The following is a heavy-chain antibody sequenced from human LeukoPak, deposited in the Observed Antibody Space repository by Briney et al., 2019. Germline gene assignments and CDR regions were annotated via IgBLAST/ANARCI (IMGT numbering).Heavy chain of an antibody. CDR3: AKDGGSYSTDY. Sequence: ASVKVSCKASGYTFTTYKIHWMRQAPGQGLEWVGIINPSDGNTRNAQKFQGRVTMTRDTSTGTVYLELSSLRSEDTAVYYCAKDGGSYSTDYWGQGTLVTVSS. V-gene: IGHV1-46*01. D-gene: IGHD3-10*01. CDR1: GYTFTTYK. CDR2: INPSDGNT. J-gene: IGHJ4*02.